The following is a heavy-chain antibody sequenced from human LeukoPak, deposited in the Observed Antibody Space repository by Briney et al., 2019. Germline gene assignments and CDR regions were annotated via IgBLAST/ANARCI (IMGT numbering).Heavy chain of an antibody. V-gene: IGHV4-31*03. D-gene: IGHD2-2*02. Sequence: PSETLSLTCTVSGGSTSSGGYYWSWIRQHPGKGLEWIGYIYYSGSTYYNPSLKSRVTISVDTSKNQFSLKLSSVTAADTAVYYCARAEGYCSSTSCYTSHFDYWGQGTLVTVSS. CDR1: GGSTSSGGYY. CDR2: IYYSGST. J-gene: IGHJ4*02. CDR3: ARAEGYCSSTSCYTSHFDY.